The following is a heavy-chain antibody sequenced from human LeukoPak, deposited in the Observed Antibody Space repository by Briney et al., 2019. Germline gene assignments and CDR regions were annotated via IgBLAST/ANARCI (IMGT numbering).Heavy chain of an antibody. J-gene: IGHJ4*02. CDR2: ISAGNGNT. D-gene: IGHD6-19*01. V-gene: IGHV1-3*01. Sequence: ASVKVSCKASGYTFTSYAIHWVRQAPGQRLEWMGWISAGNGNTKYSQNFQGRVTFISNTSATTAFMELSSLRSEDAAVYYCARASIAVAGIGYWGQGTLVTVSS. CDR3: ARASIAVAGIGY. CDR1: GYTFTSYA.